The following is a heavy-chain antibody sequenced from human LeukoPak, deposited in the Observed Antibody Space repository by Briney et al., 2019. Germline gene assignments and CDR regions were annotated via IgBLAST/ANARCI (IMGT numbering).Heavy chain of an antibody. CDR1: GYTFTSYG. J-gene: IGHJ4*02. D-gene: IGHD2-2*01. CDR2: ISAYNGNT. CDR3: ARDRKAGYCSSTSCSHFDY. Sequence: ASVKVSCKASGYTFTSYGISWVRQAPGQGLEWMGWISAYNGNTNYAQKLQGRVTMTTDTSTSTAYMELRSLRSDDTAVYHCARDRKAGYCSSTSCSHFDYWGQGTLVTVSS. V-gene: IGHV1-18*01.